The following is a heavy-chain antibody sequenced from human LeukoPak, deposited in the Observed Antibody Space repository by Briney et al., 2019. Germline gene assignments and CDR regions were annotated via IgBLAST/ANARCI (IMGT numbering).Heavy chain of an antibody. CDR1: GFTFSSYA. CDR3: AKDNYGDPG. V-gene: IGHV3-23*01. Sequence: QPGGSLRLSCAASGFTFSSYAMSWVRQAPGKGLEWVSAISGSGGSTYYADSVKGRFTISRDNSKNTVYMQMNSLRGEDTAVYYCAKDNYGDPGWGQGTLVIVSS. J-gene: IGHJ4*02. CDR2: ISGSGGST. D-gene: IGHD4-17*01.